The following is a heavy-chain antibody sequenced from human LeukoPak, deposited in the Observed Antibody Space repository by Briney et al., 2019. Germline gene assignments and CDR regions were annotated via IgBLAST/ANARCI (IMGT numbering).Heavy chain of an antibody. CDR1: GFTFSSYA. CDR3: AKDRSQLWLSYFDY. J-gene: IGHJ4*02. Sequence: GGSLRLSCAASGFTFSSYAMSWVRQAPGKGLEWVSAISSSGSGTYYADSVKGRFAISRDSSKNTLYLQMNSLRAEDTTVYYCAKDRSQLWLSYFDYWGQGTLVTVSS. D-gene: IGHD5-18*01. V-gene: IGHV3-23*01. CDR2: ISSSGSGT.